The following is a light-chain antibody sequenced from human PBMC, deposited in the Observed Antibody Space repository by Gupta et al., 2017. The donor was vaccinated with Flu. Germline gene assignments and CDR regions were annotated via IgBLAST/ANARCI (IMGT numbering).Light chain of an antibody. Sequence: DIQLTQSPSTLSASVGDRVTITCRASQSIDTWLAWFQQKPGKAPNLLIYKASRVERGVPSRFCGSGEQKEFTPTSDHRQYDDCANYYDQQDYSYRTFGQGTKVEVK. CDR2: KAS. CDR1: QSIDTW. V-gene: IGKV1-5*03. CDR3: QQDYSYRT. J-gene: IGKJ1*01.